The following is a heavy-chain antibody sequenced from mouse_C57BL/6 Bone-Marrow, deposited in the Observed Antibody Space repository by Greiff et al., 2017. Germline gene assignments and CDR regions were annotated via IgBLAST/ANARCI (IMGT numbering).Heavy chain of an antibody. V-gene: IGHV14-2*01. Sequence: EVMLVESGAELVKPGASVKLSCTASGFNIKDYYMHWVKQRTEQGLEWIGRIDPEDGETKYAPKFQGKATITADTSTNTAYLQLSSLTSEDTAVYYCARAAQAPGPRGSFDYGGQGTTLTVSS. CDR3: ARAAQAPGPRGSFDY. D-gene: IGHD3-2*02. J-gene: IGHJ2*01. CDR2: IDPEDGET. CDR1: GFNIKDYY.